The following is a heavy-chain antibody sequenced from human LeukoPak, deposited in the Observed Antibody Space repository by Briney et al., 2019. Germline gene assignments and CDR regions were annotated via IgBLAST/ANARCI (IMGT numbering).Heavy chain of an antibody. CDR2: ISPYNGNT. CDR3: ARADTNGWEIDY. V-gene: IGHV1-18*01. Sequence: ASVKVSCKASAYTFTSYTISWVRQALGQGLEWMGWISPYNGNTDFAQKLQGRVTMTTDTSTNTAYMELRSLRSDDTAVYYCARADTNGWEIDYWGQGTLVTVSS. CDR1: AYTFTSYT. J-gene: IGHJ4*02. D-gene: IGHD6-19*01.